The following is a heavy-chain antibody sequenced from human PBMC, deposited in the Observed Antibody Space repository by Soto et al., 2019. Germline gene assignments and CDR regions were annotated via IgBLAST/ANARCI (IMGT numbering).Heavy chain of an antibody. Sequence: SETLSLTCAVYGGSFSGYYWSWIRQPPGKGLEWIGEINHSGSTNYNPSLKSRVTISVDTSKNQFSLKLSSVTAADTAVYYCAPSPPRFVVSLLLFPSGGQGFLDTVSS. V-gene: IGHV4-34*01. D-gene: IGHD2-21*01. CDR2: INHSGST. CDR3: APSPPRFVVSLLLFPS. CDR1: GGSFSGYY. J-gene: IGHJ4*02.